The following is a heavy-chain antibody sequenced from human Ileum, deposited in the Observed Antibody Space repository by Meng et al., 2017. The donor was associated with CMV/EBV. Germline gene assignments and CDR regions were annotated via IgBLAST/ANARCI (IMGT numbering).Heavy chain of an antibody. CDR3: VRSSWYNWFDP. CDR2: ISNTGNT. CDR1: GASVSRIHNY. J-gene: IGHJ5*02. Sequence: QGQLTELGHGLWNPSQTLSPTCAFSGASVSRIHNYWSWIRQPPGKGLEWIGYISNTGNTFYNPSFESRVSISLDTSKNQFSLNLTSVTAADTGVFYCVRSSWYNWFDPWGQGALVTVSS. V-gene: IGHV4-30-4*08. D-gene: IGHD6-13*01.